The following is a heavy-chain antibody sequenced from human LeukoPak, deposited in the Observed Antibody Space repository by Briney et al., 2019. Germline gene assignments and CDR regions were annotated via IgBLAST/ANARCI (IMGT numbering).Heavy chain of an antibody. Sequence: GESLRLSCAASGFTFSSYAMSWVRQAPGKGLEWVSAISGSGGSTYYADSVKGRFTISRDNSKNTPYLQMNSLRAEDTAVYYCAKGRGTTGFFDYWGQGTLVTVSS. V-gene: IGHV3-23*01. D-gene: IGHD1-14*01. CDR1: GFTFSSYA. J-gene: IGHJ4*02. CDR2: ISGSGGST. CDR3: AKGRGTTGFFDY.